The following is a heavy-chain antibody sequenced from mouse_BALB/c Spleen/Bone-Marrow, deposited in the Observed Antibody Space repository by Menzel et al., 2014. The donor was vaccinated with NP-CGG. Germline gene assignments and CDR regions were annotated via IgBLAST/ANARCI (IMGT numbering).Heavy chain of an antibody. CDR2: INPYDGGT. V-gene: IGHV1-18*01. Sequence: EVKLVESGPELVKPGASMKISCKASGYSLTGYTMNRVKQSPGKNLEWIGLINPYDGGTTYNQKFKGKATLTVDKSSTTAYMELLSLTSEDSAVFYCTRDSSGYWFTYWGQGTLVTVSA. CDR3: TRDSSGYWFTY. CDR1: GYSLTGYT. J-gene: IGHJ3*01. D-gene: IGHD3-2*01.